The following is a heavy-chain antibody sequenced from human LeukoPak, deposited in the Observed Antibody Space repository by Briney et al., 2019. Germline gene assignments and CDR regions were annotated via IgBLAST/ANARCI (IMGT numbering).Heavy chain of an antibody. J-gene: IGHJ4*02. CDR1: GFTFSSYS. CDR3: ARDYPPGVIDY. V-gene: IGHV3-21*01. Sequence: GGSLRLSCAASGFTFSSYSMNWVRQAPGKGLEWVSSSSSSSSYIYYADSVKGRFTISRDNAKNSLYLQMNSLRAEDTAVYYCARDYPPGVIDYWGQGTLVTVSS. CDR2: SSSSSSYI. D-gene: IGHD3-16*02.